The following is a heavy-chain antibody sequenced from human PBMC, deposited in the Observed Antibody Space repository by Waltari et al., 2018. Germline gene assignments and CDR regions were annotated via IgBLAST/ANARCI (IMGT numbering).Heavy chain of an antibody. D-gene: IGHD1-26*01. J-gene: IGHJ4*02. CDR1: GFTFSSYA. CDR3: AKDWVGATTS. Sequence: EVQLLESGGGLVQPGGSLRLSCAASGFTFSSYAMSWVRQAPGKGLEWVSVIYSGGSSTYYADSVKDRFTISRDNSKNTLYLQMNSLRAEDTAVYYCAKDWVGATTSWGQGTLVTVSS. CDR2: IYSGGSST. V-gene: IGHV3-23*03.